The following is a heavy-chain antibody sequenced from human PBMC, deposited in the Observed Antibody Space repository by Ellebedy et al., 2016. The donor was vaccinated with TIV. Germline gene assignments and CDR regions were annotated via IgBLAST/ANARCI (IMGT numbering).Heavy chain of an antibody. CDR2: IDPNSGGT. Sequence: ASVKVSCXASGYTFTAYYVHWVRQAPGQGLEWMGWIDPNSGGTNYAQKFQGRVTMTRDTSINTAYMDLSSLKSDDTAVYYCAIWNILESLWAFWGQGTLVTVSS. V-gene: IGHV1-2*02. J-gene: IGHJ4*02. D-gene: IGHD3-3*01. CDR3: AIWNILESLWAF. CDR1: GYTFTAYY.